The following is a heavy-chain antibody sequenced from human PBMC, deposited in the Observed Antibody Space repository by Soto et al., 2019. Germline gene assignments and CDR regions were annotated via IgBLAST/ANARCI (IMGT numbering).Heavy chain of an antibody. J-gene: IGHJ1*01. CDR2: MNPNSGNT. V-gene: IGHV1-8*01. D-gene: IGHD3-3*01. Sequence: QVQLVQSEAEVKKPGASVKVSCKASGYTFTSYDINWVRQASGQGLEWMGWMNPNSGNTGYAQKFQGRVTMTRNTSISTAYMELSSLRSEDTAVYYCARGAVRFLEWLLPQYFQHWGQGTLVTVSS. CDR1: GYTFTSYD. CDR3: ARGAVRFLEWLLPQYFQH.